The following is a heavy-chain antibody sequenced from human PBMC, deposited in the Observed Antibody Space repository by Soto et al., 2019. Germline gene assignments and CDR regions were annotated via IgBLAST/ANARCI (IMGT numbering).Heavy chain of an antibody. CDR3: AKASGYDYNWGSYPGAFDI. Sequence: GGSLRLSCAASGFTFSSYAMSWVRQAPGKGLEWVSAISGSGCSTYYGDSVKGRFTISRDNSKNTMYQQMNSLRVEDTAVDYCAKASGYDYNWGSYPGAFDIWGQGTMVTVSS. CDR1: GFTFSSYA. D-gene: IGHD3-16*01. CDR2: ISGSGCST. V-gene: IGHV3-23*01. J-gene: IGHJ3*02.